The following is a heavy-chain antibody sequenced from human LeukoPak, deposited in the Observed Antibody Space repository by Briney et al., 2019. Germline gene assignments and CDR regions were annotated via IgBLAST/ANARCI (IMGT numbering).Heavy chain of an antibody. V-gene: IGHV3-48*04. CDR3: ARGLSGSYTYYFDY. Sequence: GGSLRLSCAASGFTFSSYSMNWVRQAPGKGLEWVSYISSSSSTIYYADSVKGRFTISRDNAKNSLYLQMNSLRAEDTAVYYCARGLSGSYTYYFDYWGQGTLVAVSS. J-gene: IGHJ4*02. CDR1: GFTFSSYS. CDR2: ISSSSSTI. D-gene: IGHD1-26*01.